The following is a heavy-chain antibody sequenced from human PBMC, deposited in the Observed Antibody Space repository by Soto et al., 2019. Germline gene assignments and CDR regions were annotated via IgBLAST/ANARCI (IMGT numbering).Heavy chain of an antibody. Sequence: GGSLRLSCTASGFTFGDYAMSWFRQAPGKGLEWVGFIRSKAYGGTTEYAASVKGRFTISRDDSKSIAYLQMNSLKTEDTAVYYCTRDPYCTNGVCYAFDIWGQGTMVTVSS. CDR3: TRDPYCTNGVCYAFDI. D-gene: IGHD2-8*01. CDR1: GFTFGDYA. V-gene: IGHV3-49*03. J-gene: IGHJ3*02. CDR2: IRSKAYGGTT.